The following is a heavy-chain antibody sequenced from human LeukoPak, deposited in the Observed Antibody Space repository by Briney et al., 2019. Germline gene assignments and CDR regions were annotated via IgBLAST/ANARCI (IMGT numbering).Heavy chain of an antibody. Sequence: GGSLRLSCAASGFTFSSYGIHWVRQAPGKGLEWVAFIRYDGSNKYYADSVKGRFTISRDNSKNTLYLQMNSLGAEDTAVYYCAKAPGYCSSTSCYGSYWYFDLWGRGTLVTVSS. CDR1: GFTFSSYG. CDR3: AKAPGYCSSTSCYGSYWYFDL. CDR2: IRYDGSNK. V-gene: IGHV3-30*02. J-gene: IGHJ2*01. D-gene: IGHD2-2*01.